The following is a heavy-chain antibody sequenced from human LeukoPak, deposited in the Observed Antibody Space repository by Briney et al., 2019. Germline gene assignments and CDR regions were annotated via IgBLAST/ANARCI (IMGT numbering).Heavy chain of an antibody. CDR2: IYYSGST. Sequence: SETLSLTCTVSGGSISSYRWTWIRQPPGKGLEWIGDIYYSGSTNYNPSLKSRVTISVDTSKNQFSLKLSSVTAADTAVYYCARYRWLQLGPFDYWGQGTLVTVSS. J-gene: IGHJ4*02. CDR1: GGSISSYR. D-gene: IGHD5-24*01. CDR3: ARYRWLQLGPFDY. V-gene: IGHV4-59*01.